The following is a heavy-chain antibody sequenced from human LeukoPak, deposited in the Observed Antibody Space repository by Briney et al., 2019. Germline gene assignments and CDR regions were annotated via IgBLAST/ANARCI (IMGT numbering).Heavy chain of an antibody. Sequence: GGSLRLSCAASGFTFSDYYMSWIRQAPGKGLEWVSYISSSSSYTNYAHSVQDRFTISRDNAKNSLYLQMNSLRAEDTAVYYCARVMFPSGWYSPLGDWGQGTLVTVSS. D-gene: IGHD6-19*01. J-gene: IGHJ4*02. CDR2: ISSSSSYT. CDR3: ARVMFPSGWYSPLGD. CDR1: GFTFSDYY. V-gene: IGHV3-11*06.